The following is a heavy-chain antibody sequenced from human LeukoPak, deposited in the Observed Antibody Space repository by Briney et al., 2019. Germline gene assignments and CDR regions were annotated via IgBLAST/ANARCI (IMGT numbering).Heavy chain of an antibody. CDR2: INSDGSST. V-gene: IGHV3-74*01. J-gene: IGHJ4*02. CDR3: ARAVYLGGRYFDY. CDR1: GFTFSSYW. D-gene: IGHD3-16*01. Sequence: QSGGSLRLSCAASGFTFSSYWMHWVRQAPWKGLVWVSRINSDGSSTSYADSVKGRFTISRDNAKNTLYLQMNSLRAEDTAVYYCARAVYLGGRYFDYRGQGTLVTVSS.